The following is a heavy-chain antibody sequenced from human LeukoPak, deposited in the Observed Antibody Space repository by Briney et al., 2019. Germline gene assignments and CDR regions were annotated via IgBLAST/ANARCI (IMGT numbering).Heavy chain of an antibody. CDR2: VIPIFGTA. Sequence: SVKVSCKASGGTFSSYAISWVRQAPGQGLEWMGGVIPIFGTANYAQKFQGRVTITADKSTSTAYMELSSLRSEDTAVYYCARGRYYYDSSGYYIAYFDYWGQGTLVTVSS. CDR3: ARGRYYYDSSGYYIAYFDY. CDR1: GGTFSSYA. V-gene: IGHV1-69*06. D-gene: IGHD3-22*01. J-gene: IGHJ4*02.